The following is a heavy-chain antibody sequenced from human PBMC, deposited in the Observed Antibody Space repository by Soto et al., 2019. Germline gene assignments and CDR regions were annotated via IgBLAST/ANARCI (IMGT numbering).Heavy chain of an antibody. V-gene: IGHV3-33*01. Sequence: QVQLVESGGGVVQPGRSLRLSCAASGFTFSSYGMHWVRQAPGKGLEWVAVIWYDGSNKYYADSVKGRFTISRDNSKNTLYLQMNSLRAEDTAVYYCARGSGYNWFEPWGQGTLVTVSS. CDR3: ARGSGYNWFEP. J-gene: IGHJ5*02. CDR2: IWYDGSNK. CDR1: GFTFSSYG.